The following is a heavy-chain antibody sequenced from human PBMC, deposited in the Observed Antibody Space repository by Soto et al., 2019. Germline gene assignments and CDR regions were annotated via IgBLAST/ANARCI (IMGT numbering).Heavy chain of an antibody. CDR1: GCSLSVSS. J-gene: IGHJ4*02. CDR2: IRSKASNYAT. CDR3: AIEAAGFGH. Sequence: EVQLVESGGGLVQPGGSMRLSCAASGCSLSVSSMHWVRQASGEGLEWLGRIRSKASNYATTYSESVRGRFIISRDDSQDTMFLQMNSLRTEDTAMYYCAIEAAGFGHWGQGTLVTVSS. D-gene: IGHD6-13*01. V-gene: IGHV3-73*01.